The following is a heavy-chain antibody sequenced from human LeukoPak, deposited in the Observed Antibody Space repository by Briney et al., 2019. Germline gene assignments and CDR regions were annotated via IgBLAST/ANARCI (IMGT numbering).Heavy chain of an antibody. Sequence: SGTLSLTCTVSAGSIGTYYWNWIRQPAGKELEWIGRIYTSGITNYNPSLKSRVTMSVDASKNQFSLKLSSVTAADTAVYYCARDTGLERLGPQFDYWGQGTLVTVSS. CDR3: ARDTGLERLGPQFDY. CDR2: IYTSGIT. CDR1: AGSIGTYY. J-gene: IGHJ4*02. D-gene: IGHD1-1*01. V-gene: IGHV4-4*07.